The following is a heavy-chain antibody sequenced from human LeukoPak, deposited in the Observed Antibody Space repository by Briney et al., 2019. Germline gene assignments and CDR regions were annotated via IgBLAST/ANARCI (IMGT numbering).Heavy chain of an antibody. V-gene: IGHV4-4*07. CDR3: VRDKPWGLRNNWFDP. Sequence: PSETLSLTCTVSGGSISSHDWSWIRQPAGKGLEWIGRLYTTGTTDYNPSLKSRVTMSVDTSKNQFFLKLSSVTAADTAVYYCVRDKPWGLRNNWFDPWGQGTLVTVSS. CDR2: LYTTGTT. CDR1: GGSISSHD. D-gene: IGHD4-17*01. J-gene: IGHJ5*02.